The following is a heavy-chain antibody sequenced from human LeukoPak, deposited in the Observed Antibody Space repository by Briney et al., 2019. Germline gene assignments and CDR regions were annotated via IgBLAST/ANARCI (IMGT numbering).Heavy chain of an antibody. CDR2: IDTKGSRT. CDR3: AKLEASIAVAGESDY. CDR1: GFILNNCA. D-gene: IGHD6-19*01. J-gene: IGHJ4*02. V-gene: IGHV3-23*05. Sequence: GSLRLSCAASGFILNNCAMTWVRQAPGKGLEWVSGIDTKGSRTYYADSVKGRFTISRDNSKNTLFLQMNSLRAEDTAVYYCAKLEASIAVAGESDYWGQGTLVTVSS.